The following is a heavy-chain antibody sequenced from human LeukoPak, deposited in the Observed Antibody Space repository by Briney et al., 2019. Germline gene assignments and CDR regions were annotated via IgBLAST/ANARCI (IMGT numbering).Heavy chain of an antibody. V-gene: IGHV3-30*02. CDR2: IRYDGSNK. CDR1: GFTFSSYG. J-gene: IGHJ3*02. Sequence: GGSLRLSCAASGFTFSSYGMHWVRQAPGKGLEWVAFIRYDGSNKYYADSVKGRFTISRDNSKNTLYLQMNSLRSDDTAVYYCARSDWLPPIPFDIWGQGTMVTVSS. D-gene: IGHD3-9*01. CDR3: ARSDWLPPIPFDI.